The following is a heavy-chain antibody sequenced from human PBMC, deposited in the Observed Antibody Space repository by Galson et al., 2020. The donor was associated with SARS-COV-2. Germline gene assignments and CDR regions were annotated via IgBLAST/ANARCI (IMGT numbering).Heavy chain of an antibody. D-gene: IGHD4-17*01. J-gene: IGHJ5*02. CDR1: GFTVSSNY. CDR2: IYSGGST. Sequence: GESLKISCAASGFTVSSNYISWVRQAPGKGLEWVSVIYSGGSTYYADSVKGRFTISRDNSKNTLYLQMNSLRAEDTAVYYCARDYGDNWFDPWGQGTLVTVSS. V-gene: IGHV3-53*01. CDR3: ARDYGDNWFDP.